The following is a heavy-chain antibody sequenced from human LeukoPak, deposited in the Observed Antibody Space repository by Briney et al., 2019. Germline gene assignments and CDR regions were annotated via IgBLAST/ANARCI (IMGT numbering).Heavy chain of an antibody. V-gene: IGHV3-48*01. CDR1: GFIFGGYT. J-gene: IGHJ3*02. Sequence: GGSLRLSCEGSGFIFGGYTMNWVRQAPGKGLEWLPYISASGANTFYADSVKGRFTISRDNAKNSVYLEMNSLRAEDTAVYYCASRRSGWPNDAFDIWGRGTMVTVTS. D-gene: IGHD6-19*01. CDR3: ASRRSGWPNDAFDI. CDR2: ISASGANT.